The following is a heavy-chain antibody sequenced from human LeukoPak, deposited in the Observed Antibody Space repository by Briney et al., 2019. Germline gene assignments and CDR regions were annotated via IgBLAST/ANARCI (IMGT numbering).Heavy chain of an antibody. CDR3: AKDEVTSGGGLAS. D-gene: IGHD2-21*02. Sequence: GGSLRLSCAASGFTVSSNYMSWVRQAPGKGLEWVSAMYTGGTTYYADSVTGRFTVSRDTSRNTLFLHMGSLRAEDTAVYYCAKDEVTSGGGLASWGQGTLVIISS. V-gene: IGHV3-53*01. CDR1: GFTVSSNY. CDR2: MYTGGTT. J-gene: IGHJ5*01.